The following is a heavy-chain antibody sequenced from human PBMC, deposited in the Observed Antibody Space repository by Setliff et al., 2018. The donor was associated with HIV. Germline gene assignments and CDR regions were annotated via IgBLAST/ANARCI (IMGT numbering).Heavy chain of an antibody. CDR3: ASRVYYYDSSGYLREEGFDP. V-gene: IGHV4-38-2*02. D-gene: IGHD3-22*01. CDR2: IYHSGST. J-gene: IGHJ5*02. Sequence: SETLSLTCTVSGDSISSDFYWGWIRQPPGKGLEWIGSIYHSGSTYYNPSLKSRVTISVDTSKNQFSLKLSSVTAADAAVYYCASRVYYYDSSGYLREEGFDPWGQGTLVTVSS. CDR1: GDSISSDFY.